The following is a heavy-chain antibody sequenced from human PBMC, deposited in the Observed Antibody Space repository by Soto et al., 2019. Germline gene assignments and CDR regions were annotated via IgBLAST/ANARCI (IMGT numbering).Heavy chain of an antibody. V-gene: IGHV4-30-4*01. CDR1: GGSISSGDYY. CDR2: IYYSGNT. D-gene: IGHD3-16*01. Sequence: SETLSLTCTVSGGSISSGDYYWSWIRQPPGKGLEWIGYIYYSGNTHYNPSLKSRVTISVDTSKNQFSLKLSSVTAADTAVYYCARRWGDYFDYWGQGTLVTVSS. J-gene: IGHJ4*02. CDR3: ARRWGDYFDY.